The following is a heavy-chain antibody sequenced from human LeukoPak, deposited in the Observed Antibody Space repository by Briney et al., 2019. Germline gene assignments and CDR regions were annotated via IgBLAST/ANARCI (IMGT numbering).Heavy chain of an antibody. CDR2: INSDGSST. D-gene: IGHD6-13*01. J-gene: IGHJ5*02. V-gene: IGHV3-74*01. Sequence: GGSLRLSCAASGFTFSSYWMHWVRQAPGKGLVWVSRINSDGSSTSYADSVKGRFTISRDNAKNTLYLQMNSLRAEDMAVYYCARGKLYSSSWYLNWFDPWGQGTLVTVSS. CDR1: GFTFSSYW. CDR3: ARGKLYSSSWYLNWFDP.